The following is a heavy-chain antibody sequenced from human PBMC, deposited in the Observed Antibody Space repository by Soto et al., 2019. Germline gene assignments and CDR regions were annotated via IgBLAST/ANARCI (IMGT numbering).Heavy chain of an antibody. Sequence: QVQLVQSGAEVKKPGASVKVSCKASGYTFTSYGISWVRQAPGQGLEWMGWISAYNGNTNYAQKLQGRVTMTTDTSTSTAYMELRSQRSDDTAVYYCATDLSVVVPAAKDWFDPWGQGTLVTVSS. V-gene: IGHV1-18*01. CDR1: GYTFTSYG. CDR3: ATDLSVVVPAAKDWFDP. J-gene: IGHJ5*02. D-gene: IGHD2-2*01. CDR2: ISAYNGNT.